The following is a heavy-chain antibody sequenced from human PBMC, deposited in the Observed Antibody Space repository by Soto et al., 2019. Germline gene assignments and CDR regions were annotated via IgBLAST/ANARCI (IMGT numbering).Heavy chain of an antibody. CDR1: GFTFSNAW. V-gene: IGHV3-15*07. CDR3: TTDDYYDSSGYYSHAFDI. CDR2: IKSKIDGGTT. D-gene: IGHD3-22*01. Sequence: GGSLRLSCAASGFTFSNAWMNWVRQAPGKGLEWVGRIKSKIDGGTTDYAAPGKGRFTISRDDSKNTLYLQMNSLKTEDTAVYYCTTDDYYDSSGYYSHAFDIWGQGTMVTVSS. J-gene: IGHJ3*02.